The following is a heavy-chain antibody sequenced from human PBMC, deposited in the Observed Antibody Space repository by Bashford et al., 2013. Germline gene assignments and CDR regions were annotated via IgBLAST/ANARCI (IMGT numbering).Heavy chain of an antibody. D-gene: IGHD3-3*01. J-gene: IGHJ5*02. CDR2: MNPNSGNT. CDR1: GYTFTSYD. Sequence: ASVKVSCKASGYTFTSYDINWVRQATGQGLEWMGWMNPNSGNTGYAQKFQGRVTMTRNTSISTAYMELSSLRSEDTAVYYCARARRIWSGHHGGYNWFDPWGQGTLVTVSS. V-gene: IGHV1-8*01. CDR3: ARARRIWSGHHGGYNWFDP.